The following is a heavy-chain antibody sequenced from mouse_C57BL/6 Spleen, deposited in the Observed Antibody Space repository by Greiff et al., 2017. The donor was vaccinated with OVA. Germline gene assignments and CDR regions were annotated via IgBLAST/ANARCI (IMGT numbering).Heavy chain of an antibody. V-gene: IGHV1-55*01. CDR3: ARNYGNYRYFDV. D-gene: IGHD2-1*01. CDR1: GYTFTSYW. Sequence: QVQLQQPGAELVKPGASVKMSCKASGYTFTSYWITWVKQRPGQGLEWIGDIYPGSGSTNYNEKFKSKATLTVDTSSSTAYMQLSSLTSEDSAVYYCARNYGNYRYFDVWGTGTTVTVSS. CDR2: IYPGSGST. J-gene: IGHJ1*03.